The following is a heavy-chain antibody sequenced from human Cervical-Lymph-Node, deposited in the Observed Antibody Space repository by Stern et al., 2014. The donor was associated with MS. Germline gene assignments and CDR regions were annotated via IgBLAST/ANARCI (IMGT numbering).Heavy chain of an antibody. V-gene: IGHV1-69*01. CDR1: GGTFTSYA. CDR2: IIPMFGTI. CDR3: ARDGRGNFFYFDL. Sequence: QVQLGQSGAELKTPGSSVRISCKASGGTFTSYAINWVRQAPGQGPEWMGGIIPMFGTINYAQIFQGRVTISADESTGTAYMELTGLTSEDTAVFYCARDGRGNFFYFDLWGRGTLVTVSS. J-gene: IGHJ2*01. D-gene: IGHD4-23*01.